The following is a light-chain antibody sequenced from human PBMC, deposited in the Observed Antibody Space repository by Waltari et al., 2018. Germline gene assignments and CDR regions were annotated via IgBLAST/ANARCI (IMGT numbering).Light chain of an antibody. J-gene: IGLJ3*02. Sequence: QLVLTQSPSASASLGASVRLTCTLDSGHTSNIIAWHQQQPEKGPRYLMKVNSDGSHSKGDDIRDRFSGSGSGAERYLTISNVQSEDEADYYGQTGGHGTWVFGGGTKLTIL. CDR2: VNSDGSH. CDR1: SGHTSNI. CDR3: QTGGHGTWV. V-gene: IGLV4-69*01.